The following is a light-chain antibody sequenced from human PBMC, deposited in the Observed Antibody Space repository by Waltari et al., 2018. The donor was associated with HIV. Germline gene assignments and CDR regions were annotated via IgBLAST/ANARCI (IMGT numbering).Light chain of an antibody. CDR1: QAITNY. V-gene: IGKV1-16*01. Sequence: DIPMTQSPSSLSASVGDRVTNTCRASQAITNYLAWFQQKPGKAPQSLIPAASSLQSGVPSRFSGSGFGTDFTLTINSLQPEDSAIYFCQQYASYPFTFGPGTKVEIK. J-gene: IGKJ3*01. CDR3: QQYASYPFT. CDR2: AAS.